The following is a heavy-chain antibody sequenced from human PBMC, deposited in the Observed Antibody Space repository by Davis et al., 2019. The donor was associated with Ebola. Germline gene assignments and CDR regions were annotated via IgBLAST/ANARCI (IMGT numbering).Heavy chain of an antibody. CDR1: GGSISSGGYY. CDR3: ARVGTYYDILTGYSGNWFDP. J-gene: IGHJ5*02. V-gene: IGHV4-31*03. D-gene: IGHD3-9*01. Sequence: MPSETLSLTCTVSGGSISSGGYYWSWIRQHPGKGLEWIGYIYYSGSTYYNPSLKGRVTISVDTSKNQFSLKLSSVTAADTAVYYCARVGTYYDILTGYSGNWFDPWGQGTLVTVSS. CDR2: IYYSGST.